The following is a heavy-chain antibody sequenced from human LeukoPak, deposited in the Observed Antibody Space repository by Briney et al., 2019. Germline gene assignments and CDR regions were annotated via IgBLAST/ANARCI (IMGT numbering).Heavy chain of an antibody. J-gene: IGHJ4*02. V-gene: IGHV4-59*01. D-gene: IGHD3-10*01. CDR3: ARESSKVYGSGRLDY. CDR2: IYYRGST. Sequence: SETLSLTCTVSGGSISSYYWSWIRQPPGKGLEWIGYIYYRGSTNYNPSLKSRVTISVDTSKNQFSLKLSSVTAADTAVYYCARESSKVYGSGRLDYWGQGTLVTVSS. CDR1: GGSISSYY.